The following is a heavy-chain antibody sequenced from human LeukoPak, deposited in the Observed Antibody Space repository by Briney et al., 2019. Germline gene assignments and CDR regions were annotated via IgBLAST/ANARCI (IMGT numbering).Heavy chain of an antibody. CDR1: GFTFSDYM. CDR3: SRDWKESDDSGFDI. CDR2: IRRKGEGYTT. Sequence: GGSLRLSCAASGFTFSDYMLDWVRQAPGKGLEWVGRIRRKGEGYTTEYAASVKGRFTVSRDDSQSTLYLHMNSLQTEDTAVYHCSRDWKESDDSGFDIWGQGTMVTVAS. D-gene: IGHD3-22*01. V-gene: IGHV3-72*01. J-gene: IGHJ3*02.